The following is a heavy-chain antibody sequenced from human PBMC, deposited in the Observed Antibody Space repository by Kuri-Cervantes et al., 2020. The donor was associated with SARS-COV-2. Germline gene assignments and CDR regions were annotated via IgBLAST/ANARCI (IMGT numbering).Heavy chain of an antibody. CDR2: IRYDGSNK. CDR1: GFTFSNAW. J-gene: IGHJ4*02. D-gene: IGHD5-24*01. Sequence: GGSLRLSCAASGFTFSNAWMTWVRQAPGKGLEWVAFIRYDGSNKYYADSVKGRFTISRDNSKNTLYLQMNSLRAEDTAVYYCELKMANFDYWGQGTLVTVSS. CDR3: ELKMANFDY. V-gene: IGHV3-30*02.